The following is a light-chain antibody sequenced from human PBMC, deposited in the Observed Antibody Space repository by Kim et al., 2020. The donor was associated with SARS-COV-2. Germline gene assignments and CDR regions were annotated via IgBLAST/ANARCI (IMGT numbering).Light chain of an antibody. Sequence: SSVGDRVTITCRASQSISNYVNWYQQKPGKAPNLLIYAASSLQSGVPSRFSGSGSGTDFTLTISSLQPEDFATYYCQQNYSTPQTFGQGTKVDIK. CDR3: QQNYSTPQT. J-gene: IGKJ1*01. V-gene: IGKV1-39*01. CDR1: QSISNY. CDR2: AAS.